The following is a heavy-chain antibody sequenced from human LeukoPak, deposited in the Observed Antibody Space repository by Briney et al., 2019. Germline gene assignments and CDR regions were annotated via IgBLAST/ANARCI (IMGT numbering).Heavy chain of an antibody. CDR2: ISAYNGNT. CDR3: ATDDIAVAGTNFDY. CDR1: GYTFTSCG. D-gene: IGHD6-19*01. Sequence: GASVKVSCKASGYTFTSCGISWVRQAPGQGLEWMGWISAYNGNTNYAHHLQGRVTMTTDTSTSTAYMELRSLISDDTAVYFCATDDIAVAGTNFDYWGQGTLVTVSS. V-gene: IGHV1-18*01. J-gene: IGHJ4*02.